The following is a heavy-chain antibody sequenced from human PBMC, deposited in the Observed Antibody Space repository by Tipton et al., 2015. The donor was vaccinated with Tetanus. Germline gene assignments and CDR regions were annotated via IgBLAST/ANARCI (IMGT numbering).Heavy chain of an antibody. CDR1: GFTLSRYW. J-gene: IGHJ5*02. CDR2: ISSSGTTM. Sequence: SLRLSCEASGFTLSRYWTHWVRQAPGKGLEWISYISSSGTTMYYADSVKGRFTISRDNAKNSLFLQMNSLRDEDTAVYYCVNFATSWGQGTLVTVSS. V-gene: IGHV3-48*02. CDR3: VNFATS.